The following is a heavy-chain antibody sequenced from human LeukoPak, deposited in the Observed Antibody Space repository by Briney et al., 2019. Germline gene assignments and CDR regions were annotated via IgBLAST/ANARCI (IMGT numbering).Heavy chain of an antibody. J-gene: IGHJ4*02. CDR1: GGSISSGGYY. CDR2: IYHSGST. Sequence: SETLSLTCTVSGGSISSGGYYWSWIRQPPGKGLEWIGYIYHSGSTYYNPSLKSRVTISVDRSKNQFSLKLSSVAAADTAVYYCARDAIFGVVMPYWGQGTLVTVSS. D-gene: IGHD3-3*01. CDR3: ARDAIFGVVMPY. V-gene: IGHV4-30-2*01.